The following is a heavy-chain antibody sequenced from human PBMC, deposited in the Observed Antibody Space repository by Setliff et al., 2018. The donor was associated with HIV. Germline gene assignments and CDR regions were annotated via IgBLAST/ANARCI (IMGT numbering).Heavy chain of an antibody. CDR3: ATHTLNNAFDI. CDR2: IFPGDSDT. Sequence: PGESLKISCKGSGYIFNNYWVGWVRQMPGEGLEWMGLIFPGDSDTRYSPSFQGQVSMSVDKSVSTAYLQWSSLKASDTAMYFCATHTLNNAFDIWGLGTMVTVSS. J-gene: IGHJ3*02. CDR1: GYIFNNYW. V-gene: IGHV5-51*01.